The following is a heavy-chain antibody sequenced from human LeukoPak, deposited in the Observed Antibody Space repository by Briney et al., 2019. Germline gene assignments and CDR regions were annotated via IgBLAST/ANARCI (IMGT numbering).Heavy chain of an antibody. CDR2: IYTSGST. J-gene: IGHJ3*02. V-gene: IGHV4-4*07. CDR3: ASDGLSSNAFDI. CDR1: GGSLSSYY. Sequence: PSETLSLTCTVSGGSLSSYYWSWIRQPAGKGLEWVGRIYTSGSTNYNPSLKSRVTMSVDTSKNHFSLKLSSVTAADTAVYYCASDGLSSNAFDIWGQGTMVTVSS. D-gene: IGHD4-11*01.